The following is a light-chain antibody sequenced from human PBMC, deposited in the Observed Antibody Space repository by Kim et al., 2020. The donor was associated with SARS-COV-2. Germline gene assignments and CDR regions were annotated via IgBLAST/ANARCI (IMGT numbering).Light chain of an antibody. CDR2: DVS. CDR1: SSDVGNYNY. V-gene: IGLV2-14*01. J-gene: IGLJ3*02. CDR3: SSFTTSSTWM. Sequence: QSALTQPASVSGSPGQSITISCTGTSSDVGNYNYVSWYQQHPGKAPKLIIYDVSKRPSGVSNRFSGSKSGNTASLTISGLQAEDEADYYCSSFTTSSTWMFGGGTQLTVL.